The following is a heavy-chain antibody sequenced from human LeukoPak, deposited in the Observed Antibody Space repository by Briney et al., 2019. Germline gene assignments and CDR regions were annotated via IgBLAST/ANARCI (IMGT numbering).Heavy chain of an antibody. J-gene: IGHJ5*02. CDR2: INPNSGGT. CDR1: GYTFTGYY. D-gene: IGHD1-14*01. CDR3: ARDGGSNWFDP. Sequence: GASVKVSCKASGYTFTGYYMHWVRQAPGQGLEWMGWINPNSGGTNHAQKFQGRVTMTRDTSISTAYMELSRLRSDDTAVYYCARDGGSNWFDPWGQGTLVTVSS. V-gene: IGHV1-2*02.